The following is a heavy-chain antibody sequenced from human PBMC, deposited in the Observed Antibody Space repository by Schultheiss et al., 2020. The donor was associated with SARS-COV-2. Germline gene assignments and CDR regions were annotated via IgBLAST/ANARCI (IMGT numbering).Heavy chain of an antibody. CDR2: ISGSGGST. D-gene: IGHD5-24*01. Sequence: GESLKISCAASGFTVSSNYMSWVRQAPGKGLEWVSAISGSGGSTYYADSVKGRFTISRDNSKNTLYLQMNSLRAEDTAVYYCAKDRARWLQPFDYWGQGTLVTVSS. J-gene: IGHJ4*02. V-gene: IGHV3-23*01. CDR1: GFTVSSNY. CDR3: AKDRARWLQPFDY.